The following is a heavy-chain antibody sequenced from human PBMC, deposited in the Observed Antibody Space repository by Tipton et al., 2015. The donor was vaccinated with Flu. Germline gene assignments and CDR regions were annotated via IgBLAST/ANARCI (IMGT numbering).Heavy chain of an antibody. J-gene: IGHJ4*02. CDR2: IYTSGTA. CDR3: ARGAGSGTYVIYDY. CDR1: GDSMSSYY. V-gene: IGHV4-4*07. Sequence: TLSLTCTVSGDSMSSYYWSWIRQPAGKGLEWIGRIYTSGTAIYSPSLRSRASMSIDTSKNNFSLTLRSVTAADTAVYYCARGAGSGTYVIYDYWGQGTLVTVSS. D-gene: IGHD3-10*01.